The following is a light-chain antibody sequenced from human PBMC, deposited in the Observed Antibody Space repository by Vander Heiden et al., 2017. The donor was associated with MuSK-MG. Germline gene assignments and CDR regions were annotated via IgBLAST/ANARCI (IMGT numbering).Light chain of an antibody. CDR1: QDISIW. V-gene: IGKV1D-16*01. CDR3: QYDISYRFT. J-gene: IGKJ3*01. Sequence: DIQLTQSPSSLSASVGDRVTITCRASQDISIWLVWYQQKPEKAPKPLIYAASSLQSGVPSRFSGSASGTNFTLTISILHPEDFATYYCQYDISYRFTFDPGTEMQIK. CDR2: AAS.